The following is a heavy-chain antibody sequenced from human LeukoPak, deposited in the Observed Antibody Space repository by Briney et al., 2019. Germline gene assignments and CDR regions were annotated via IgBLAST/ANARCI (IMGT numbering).Heavy chain of an antibody. CDR3: AKGNGDFEPLLSY. V-gene: IGHV3-30*18. CDR2: ISYDGSNK. D-gene: IGHD4-17*01. Sequence: PGGSLRLSCAASGFTFSSYGMHWVRQAPGKGLEWVAVISYDGSNKYYADSVKGRFTISRDNSKNTLYLQMNSLRAEDTAVYYCAKGNGDFEPLLSYWGQGTLVTVSS. CDR1: GFTFSSYG. J-gene: IGHJ4*02.